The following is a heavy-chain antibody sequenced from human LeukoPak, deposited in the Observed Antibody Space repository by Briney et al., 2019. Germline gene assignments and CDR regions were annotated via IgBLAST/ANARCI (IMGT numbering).Heavy chain of an antibody. CDR1: GGSISSSSYY. CDR2: IYYSGST. V-gene: IGHV4-39*07. Sequence: SETLSLTCTVSGGSISSSSYYWGWIRQPPGKGLEWIGSIYYSGSTYFNPSLKSRVTISVDTSKNQFSLKLSSVTAADTAVYYCARTYYYDSSVPTLFDPWGQGTLVTVSS. CDR3: ARTYYYDSSVPTLFDP. D-gene: IGHD3-22*01. J-gene: IGHJ5*02.